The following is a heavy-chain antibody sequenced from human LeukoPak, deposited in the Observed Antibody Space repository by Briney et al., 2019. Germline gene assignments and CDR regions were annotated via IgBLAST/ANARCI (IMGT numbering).Heavy chain of an antibody. D-gene: IGHD3-10*01. CDR3: ATDLIHYYASGAKT. V-gene: IGHV3-21*01. CDR2: ITTSSSYI. CDR1: GFSFSSYS. J-gene: IGHJ5*02. Sequence: GGSLRLSCAASGFSFSSYSMNWVRQAPGKGLEWVSSITTSSSYIYYADSVKGRFTISRDNAKNSLFLQMNSLRAEDTAVYYCATDLIHYYASGAKTWGQGTLVTVSS.